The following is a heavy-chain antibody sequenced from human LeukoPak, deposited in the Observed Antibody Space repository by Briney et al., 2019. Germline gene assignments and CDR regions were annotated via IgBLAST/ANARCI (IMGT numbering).Heavy chain of an antibody. CDR3: ARDSSGYDILTGYYDYFDY. D-gene: IGHD3-9*01. V-gene: IGHV1-18*01. CDR1: GYTFSSYG. CDR2: ISAYNGNT. J-gene: IGHJ4*02. Sequence: ASVKVSCKASGYTFSSYGISWVRQAPGQGLEWMGWISAYNGNTNYAQKLQGRVTMTTDTSTSTAYMELRSLRSDDTAVYYCARDSSGYDILTGYYDYFDYWGQGTLVTVSS.